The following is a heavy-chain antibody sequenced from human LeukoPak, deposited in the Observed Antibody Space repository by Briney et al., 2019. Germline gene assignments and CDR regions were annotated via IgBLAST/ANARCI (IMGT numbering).Heavy chain of an antibody. Sequence: SETLSLTCTVSGGSISSYYWSWIRQPPGKGLEWIGRIYTSGSTNYNPSLKSRVTMSVDTSKNQFSLKLSSVTAADTAVYYCARDANYYDSSGYRRIFDYWGQGTLVTVSS. CDR3: ARDANYYDSSGYRRIFDY. J-gene: IGHJ4*02. CDR1: GGSISSYY. D-gene: IGHD3-22*01. CDR2: IYTSGST. V-gene: IGHV4-4*07.